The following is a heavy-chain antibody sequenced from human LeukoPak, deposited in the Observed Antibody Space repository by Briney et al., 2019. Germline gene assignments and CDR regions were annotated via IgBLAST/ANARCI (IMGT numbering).Heavy chain of an antibody. V-gene: IGHV3-23*01. CDR1: GFTFSSYA. Sequence: QAGGSLRLSCAASGFTFSSYAMNWVRQAPVKGLEWVSVISASGASTYNADSVKGRFTISRDNSKNTLYLQMNSLRVEDTALYFCAKGVSTSPLYYFDYWGQGTLVTVSS. CDR3: AKGVSTSPLYYFDY. D-gene: IGHD1-1*01. J-gene: IGHJ4*02. CDR2: ISASGAST.